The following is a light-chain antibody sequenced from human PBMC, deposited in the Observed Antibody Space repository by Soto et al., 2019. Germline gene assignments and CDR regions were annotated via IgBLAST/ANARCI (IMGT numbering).Light chain of an antibody. V-gene: IGKV1-39*01. CDR3: QQSDSTPIT. Sequence: DIQMTQSPSSLSASVGDRVTITCRASQSISSYLNWYQQKPGKAPKLLIYAASSLQSGVPSRFSGSGSGTDFTLTISSLQPEEFATYYCQQSDSTPITFGPGTKGDIK. J-gene: IGKJ3*01. CDR2: AAS. CDR1: QSISSY.